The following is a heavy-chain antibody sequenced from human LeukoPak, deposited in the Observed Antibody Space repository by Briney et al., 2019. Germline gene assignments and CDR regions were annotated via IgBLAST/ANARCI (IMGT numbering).Heavy chain of an antibody. CDR2: TYYSGST. D-gene: IGHD3-3*01. V-gene: IGHV4-39*01. CDR1: GGSISSSSYY. Sequence: ASETLSLTCTVSGGSISSSSYYWGWIRQPPGKGLEWIGSTYYSGSTYYNPSLKSRVTISVDTSKNQFSLKLSSVTAADTAVYYCARQNYDFWSGPDYWGQGTLVTVSS. CDR3: ARQNYDFWSGPDY. J-gene: IGHJ4*02.